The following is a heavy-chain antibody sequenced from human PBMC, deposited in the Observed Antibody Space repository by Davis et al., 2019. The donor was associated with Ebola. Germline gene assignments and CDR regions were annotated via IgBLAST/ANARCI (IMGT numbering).Heavy chain of an antibody. V-gene: IGHV3-33*08. D-gene: IGHD2-8*02. CDR3: ARDRCGGGVCSYYYYYGMDV. J-gene: IGHJ6*02. CDR2: IWYDGSNK. CDR1: GFTFSSYC. Sequence: GGSLRLSCAASGFTFSSYCMHWVRQAPGKGLEWVAVIWYDGSNKYYADSVKGRFTISRDNSKNTLYLQMNSLRAEDTAVYYCARDRCGGGVCSYYYYYGMDVWGQGTTVTVSS.